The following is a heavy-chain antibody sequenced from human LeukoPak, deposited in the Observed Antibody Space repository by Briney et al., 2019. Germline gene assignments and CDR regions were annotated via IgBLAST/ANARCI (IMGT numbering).Heavy chain of an antibody. CDR3: ARAITSFVIFDY. Sequence: PSETLSLTCAVYGGSFSGYYWSWIRQPPGRGLEWIGEINHSGSTNYNPSLKSRVTISVDTSKNQFSLKLSSVTAADTAVYYCARAITSFVIFDYWGQGTLVTVSS. CDR2: INHSGST. J-gene: IGHJ4*02. D-gene: IGHD3-10*01. V-gene: IGHV4-34*01. CDR1: GGSFSGYY.